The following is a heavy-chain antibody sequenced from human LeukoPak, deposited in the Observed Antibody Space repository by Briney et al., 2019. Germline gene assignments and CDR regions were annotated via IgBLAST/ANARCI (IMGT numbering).Heavy chain of an antibody. D-gene: IGHD3-10*01. CDR2: ISSNGDRT. V-gene: IGHV3-64*01. J-gene: IGHJ3*02. CDR3: ARDLGDTTYYYGSGSLPAWAFDI. CDR1: GFTFSNYA. Sequence: GGSLRLSCAASGFTFSNYAMHWVRQVPGKGLEYVSAISSNGDRTYYANSVKGRFTISRDNSKSTLYLQMGSLRAEDMAVYYCARDLGDTTYYYGSGSLPAWAFDIWGQGTMVTVSS.